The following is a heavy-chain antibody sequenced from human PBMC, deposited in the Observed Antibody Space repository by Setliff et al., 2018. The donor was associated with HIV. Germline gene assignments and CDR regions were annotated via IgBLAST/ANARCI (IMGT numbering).Heavy chain of an antibody. CDR3: AREGGYYYDSSGYSPHDAFDI. D-gene: IGHD3-22*01. CDR1: GGSISSGGYY. J-gene: IGHJ3*02. Sequence: SETLSLTCTVSGGSISSGGYYWSWIRQHPGKGLEWIGYIYYSGSTYYNPSLKSRVTISVDTSKNQFSLKLGSVTAADTAVYYCAREGGYYYDSSGYSPHDAFDIWGQGTMVTVSS. V-gene: IGHV4-31*02. CDR2: IYYSGST.